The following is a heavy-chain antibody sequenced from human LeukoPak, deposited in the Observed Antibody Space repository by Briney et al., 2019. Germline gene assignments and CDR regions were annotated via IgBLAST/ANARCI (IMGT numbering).Heavy chain of an antibody. D-gene: IGHD6-6*01. CDR3: ARETGYSSSNPHFGY. J-gene: IGHJ4*02. Sequence: SETLSLTCTVSGGSISSHYWSWIRQPPGKGLEWIGYIYYSGSTNYNPSLKSRVTIPVDTSKNQFSLKPSSVSAADAAGYYCARETGYSSSNPHFGYWGQGTLVTVSS. CDR2: IYYSGST. V-gene: IGHV4-59*11. CDR1: GGSISSHY.